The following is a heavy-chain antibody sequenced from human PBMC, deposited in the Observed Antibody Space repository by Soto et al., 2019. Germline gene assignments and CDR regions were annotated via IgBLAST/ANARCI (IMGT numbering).Heavy chain of an antibody. V-gene: IGHV4-39*02. CDR3: ARGDTVTGMNVFAV. J-gene: IGHJ3*01. CDR2: INHSGST. D-gene: IGHD1-1*01. Sequence: PSETLSLTCTVSGGSISSSSYYWGWIRQPPGKGLEWIGSINHSGSTNFNPSLKTRVTISVDASENHLALKLSSVTAADTAVYYCARGDTVTGMNVFAVWDQGTMVTVSS. CDR1: GGSISSSSYY.